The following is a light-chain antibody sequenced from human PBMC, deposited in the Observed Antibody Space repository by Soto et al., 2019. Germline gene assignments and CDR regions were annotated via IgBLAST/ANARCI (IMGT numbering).Light chain of an antibody. Sequence: EIVMTQSPATLSVSPGEGATLSCRASQSVSSKLAWYQQKPGQAPRLLIYDASSRATGIPDRFSGSGSGTDFILTISSLEPEDFAVYYCQQSSNWPPEITCGQGTRLEIK. CDR3: QQSSNWPPEIT. CDR2: DAS. CDR1: QSVSSK. J-gene: IGKJ5*01. V-gene: IGKV3-11*01.